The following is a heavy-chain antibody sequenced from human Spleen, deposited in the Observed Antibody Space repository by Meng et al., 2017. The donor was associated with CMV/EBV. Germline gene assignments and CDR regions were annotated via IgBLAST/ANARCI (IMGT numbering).Heavy chain of an antibody. CDR2: IKQDGSEK. Sequence: GGSLRLSCAASGFTLSSYWMSWVRQAPGKGLEWVANIKQDGSEKYYVDSVKGRFTISRDNAKNSLYLQMNSLRAEDTAVYYCARVWPHYYDSSGYYDWFDPWGQGTLVTVS. J-gene: IGHJ5*02. V-gene: IGHV3-7*01. D-gene: IGHD3-22*01. CDR1: GFTLSSYW. CDR3: ARVWPHYYDSSGYYDWFDP.